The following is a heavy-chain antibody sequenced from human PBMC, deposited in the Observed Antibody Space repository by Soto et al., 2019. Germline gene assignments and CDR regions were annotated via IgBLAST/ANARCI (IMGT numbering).Heavy chain of an antibody. CDR2: TYYRSKWYN. CDR1: GGSVSSNSAA. CDR3: ARDRLPYYDFWSGGWLSDAFDI. D-gene: IGHD3-3*01. V-gene: IGHV6-1*01. Sequence: QTLPLTGASSGGSVSSNSAAWNWIRKSPSRGLEWLGRTYYRSKWYNDYAVSVKSRITINPDTSKNQFSLQLNSVTPEDTAVYYCARDRLPYYDFWSGGWLSDAFDIWGQGTMVTVSS. J-gene: IGHJ3*02.